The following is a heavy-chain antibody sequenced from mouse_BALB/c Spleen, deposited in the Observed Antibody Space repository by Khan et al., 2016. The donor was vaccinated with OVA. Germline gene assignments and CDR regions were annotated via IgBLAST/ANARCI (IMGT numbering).Heavy chain of an antibody. J-gene: IGHJ3*01. D-gene: IGHD2-4*01. Sequence: EVQLQESGPGLVKPSQSLSLTCTVTGYSITSEYAWNWIRQFPGNKLEWMGYINYSGNTRFNPSLKSRTSITRNTSKNQFFLPLNSVTTEDTATYYCARKDYYDYAPFPYGGQGTLVTVSA. CDR3: ARKDYYDYAPFPY. CDR2: INYSGNT. CDR1: GYSITSEYA. V-gene: IGHV3-2*02.